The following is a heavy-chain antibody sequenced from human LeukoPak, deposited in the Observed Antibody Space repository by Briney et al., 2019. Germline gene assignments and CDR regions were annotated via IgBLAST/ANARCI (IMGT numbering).Heavy chain of an antibody. CDR2: INSDGSST. CDR3: ATFWGGDHRPFDY. D-gene: IGHD2-21*01. J-gene: IGHJ4*02. Sequence: PGGSLRLSCAASGFTFSSYWMHWVRQAPGKGLVWVSRINSDGSSTSYADSVKGRFTISRDSAKNTLYLQMNSLRAEDTAVYYCATFWGGDHRPFDYWGQGTLVTVSS. V-gene: IGHV3-74*01. CDR1: GFTFSSYW.